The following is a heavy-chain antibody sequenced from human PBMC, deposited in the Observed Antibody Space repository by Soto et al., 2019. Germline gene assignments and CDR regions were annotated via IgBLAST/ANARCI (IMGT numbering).Heavy chain of an antibody. V-gene: IGHV4-31*03. J-gene: IGHJ5*02. CDR3: ASGLGYKA. Sequence: QVQLQESGPGLVKPSQTLSLTCTVSGDSVSSSSYYWSWIRQHPGKGLEWSGSIHHSGTTYYNPSLKSRITLSVDTSKNQFSLRLSSVTAADTAVYYCASGLGYKAWGQGTLVTVSS. CDR1: GDSVSSSSYY. CDR2: IHHSGTT. D-gene: IGHD5-12*01.